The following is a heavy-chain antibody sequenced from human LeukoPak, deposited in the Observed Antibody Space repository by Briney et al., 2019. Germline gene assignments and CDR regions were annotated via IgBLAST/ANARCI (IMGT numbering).Heavy chain of an antibody. CDR2: FYPEDGET. CDR1: GYTLTELS. CDR3: ATWEVTYDYVWGSYRLDY. V-gene: IGHV1-24*01. D-gene: IGHD3-16*02. Sequence: VASVTVSCKVSGYTLTELSMHWVRQAPGKGLEWMGGFYPEDGETIYAQKFQGRVPMTEDTSTDTAYMELSSLRSEDTAVYYCATWEVTYDYVWGSYRLDYWGQGTLVTVSS. J-gene: IGHJ4*02.